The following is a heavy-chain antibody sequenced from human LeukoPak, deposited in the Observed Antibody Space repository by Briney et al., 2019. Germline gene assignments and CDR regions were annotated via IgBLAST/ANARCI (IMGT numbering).Heavy chain of an antibody. J-gene: IGHJ4*02. CDR2: ITNDGSST. Sequence: GGSLRLSCAASGLTFSSHWMHWVRQAPGKGLVWVSRITNDGSSTTYADSVKGRFTLSRDNAKNSLFLQMNSLRAEDTAVYYCVKNSGWYCLDYWGQGTLVTVSS. V-gene: IGHV3-74*01. CDR3: VKNSGWYCLDY. CDR1: GLTFSSHW. D-gene: IGHD6-13*01.